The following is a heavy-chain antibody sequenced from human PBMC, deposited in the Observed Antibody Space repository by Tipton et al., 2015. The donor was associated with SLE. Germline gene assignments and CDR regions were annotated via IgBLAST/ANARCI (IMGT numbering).Heavy chain of an antibody. D-gene: IGHD1-26*01. J-gene: IGHJ4*02. V-gene: IGHV1-18*01. CDR1: GCSFTNYR. CDR2: VTTYNGNT. CDR3: ARDSLYSGSYYAY. Sequence: QLVQSGAEVKKPGASVKVSCTASGCSFTNYRINWVRQAPGQGLEWMGWVTTYNGNTNYAQKFQGRVSMTADTSTTTAYLELRSLSSDDTAVYYCARDSLYSGSYYAYWGQGSLLTVSS.